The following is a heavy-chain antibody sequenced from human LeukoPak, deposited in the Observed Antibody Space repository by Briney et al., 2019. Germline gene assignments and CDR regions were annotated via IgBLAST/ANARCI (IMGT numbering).Heavy chain of an antibody. CDR2: IYYSGST. CDR3: ARHVYISGGPWFDP. J-gene: IGHJ5*02. D-gene: IGHD6-19*01. V-gene: IGHV4-59*08. CDR1: GASIRSYY. Sequence: SETLSLTCTVSGASIRSYYWSWIRQPPGMGLEWIGYIYYSGSTNYNPSLKSRVTISVDTSKNQFSLKLDSVTAADTAVYYCARHVYISGGPWFDPWGQGTLVTVSS.